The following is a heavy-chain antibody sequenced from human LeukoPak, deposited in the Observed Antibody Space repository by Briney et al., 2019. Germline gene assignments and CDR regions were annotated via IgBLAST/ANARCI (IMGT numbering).Heavy chain of an antibody. CDR1: GFTFSTYA. CDR2: ILYDGNNK. J-gene: IGHJ4*02. Sequence: GRSLRLSCAASGFTFSTYAMHWVRQAPGKGLEWVTVILYDGNNKYYADSVKGRFTISRDNSKNTLYLQMNSLRAEDTAVYYCARFESVTTVTADYWGQGTLVTVSS. V-gene: IGHV3-30*04. D-gene: IGHD4-17*01. CDR3: ARFESVTTVTADY.